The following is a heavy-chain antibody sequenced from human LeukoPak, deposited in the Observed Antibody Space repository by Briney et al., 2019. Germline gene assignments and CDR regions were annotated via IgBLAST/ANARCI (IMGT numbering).Heavy chain of an antibody. J-gene: IGHJ4*02. V-gene: IGHV3-43*02. Sequence: PGGSLRLSCAASGFTFDDYAMHWVRQVPGKGLEWVSLILGDGSSTNYVDSVKGRFTISRDNSKNSLYLHMNSLRVEDTALYFCAKDRYSSSWYTIDYWGQGTLVTVSS. CDR2: ILGDGSST. CDR3: AKDRYSSSWYTIDY. CDR1: GFTFDDYA. D-gene: IGHD6-13*01.